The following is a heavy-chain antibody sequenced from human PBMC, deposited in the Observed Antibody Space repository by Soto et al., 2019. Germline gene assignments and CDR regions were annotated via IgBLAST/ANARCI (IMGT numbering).Heavy chain of an antibody. Sequence: ETLSLTCTVSGGSIGGDSWSWIRQSPGKGLDFIGYIYHSGSTNYNPSLKSRVTISMDTSKNQFSLRLSSVTAADTAVYYCARAGIVQVSYAMDVWGQGTTVTVSS. CDR1: GGSIGGDS. D-gene: IGHD2-8*01. CDR2: IYHSGST. J-gene: IGHJ6*02. V-gene: IGHV4-59*01. CDR3: ARAGIVQVSYAMDV.